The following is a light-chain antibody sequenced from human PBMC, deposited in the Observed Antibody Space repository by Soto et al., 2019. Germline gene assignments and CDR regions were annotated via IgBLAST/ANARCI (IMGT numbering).Light chain of an antibody. Sequence: DIQMTQSPSSVSASIGDRVTISCRASQSIYKWLVWYQQKPGKAPKLLIYAASSLQSGVPSRFSGSGYGTDFALPISSLQPEDFATYYCQQADSCPLSFGGGTKVEI. J-gene: IGKJ4*01. V-gene: IGKV1-12*01. CDR3: QQADSCPLS. CDR2: AAS. CDR1: QSIYKW.